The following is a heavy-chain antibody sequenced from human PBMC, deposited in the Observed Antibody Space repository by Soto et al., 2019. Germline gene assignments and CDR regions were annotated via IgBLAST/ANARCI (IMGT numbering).Heavy chain of an antibody. CDR1: GGTFSSYA. CDR2: IIPIFGTA. J-gene: IGHJ4*02. Sequence: QVQLVQSGAEVKKPGSSVKVSCKASGGTFSSYAISWVRQAPGQGLEWMGGIIPIFGTANYAQKFQGRVTITADESTSTAYMELSSLRSDDTAVYYCARGITMVRGVIITSLDYWGQGTLVTVSS. D-gene: IGHD3-10*01. CDR3: ARGITMVRGVIITSLDY. V-gene: IGHV1-69*01.